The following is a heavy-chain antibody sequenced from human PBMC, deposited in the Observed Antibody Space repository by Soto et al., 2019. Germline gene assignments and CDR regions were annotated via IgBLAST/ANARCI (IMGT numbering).Heavy chain of an antibody. J-gene: IGHJ4*02. CDR1: GGSISSYY. CDR2: IYYSGST. Sequence: SETLSLTCTVSGGSISSYYWSWIRQPPGKGLECIGYIYYSGSTNYNPSLQSRVTISVDTSKSQFSLKPSSVTAADTAVYYCASSYYYDPSGPYFFDYWGQGTLVTVSS. D-gene: IGHD3-22*01. CDR3: ASSYYYDPSGPYFFDY. V-gene: IGHV4-59*01.